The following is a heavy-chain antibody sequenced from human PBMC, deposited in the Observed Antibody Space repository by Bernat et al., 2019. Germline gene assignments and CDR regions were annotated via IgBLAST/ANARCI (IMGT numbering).Heavy chain of an antibody. Sequence: QLQLQESGPGLVKPSETLSLTCTVSGGSISSSSYYWGWIRQPPGKGLEWIGSIYYSGSTYYNPSLKSRVTISVDTSKNQFSLKQSSVTAADTAVYYCARTKYGSGSYRPWGQGTTVTVSS. CDR1: GGSISSSSYY. D-gene: IGHD3-10*01. J-gene: IGHJ6*02. V-gene: IGHV4-39*01. CDR2: IYYSGST. CDR3: ARTKYGSGSYRP.